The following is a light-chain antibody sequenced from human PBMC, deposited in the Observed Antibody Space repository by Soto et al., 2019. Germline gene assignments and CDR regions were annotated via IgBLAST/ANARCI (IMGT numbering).Light chain of an antibody. Sequence: DIQMTQSPSTLSASLVDRVTTTCRASQDINRGLAWYQQKPGKAPKIIIYNADTLESGVPSRFRGSGYGTEFILTISSLQPDDFATYYCQQFSLYWAFRKGTKVDIK. CDR3: QQFSLYWA. V-gene: IGKV1-5*01. CDR2: NAD. J-gene: IGKJ1*01. CDR1: QDINRG.